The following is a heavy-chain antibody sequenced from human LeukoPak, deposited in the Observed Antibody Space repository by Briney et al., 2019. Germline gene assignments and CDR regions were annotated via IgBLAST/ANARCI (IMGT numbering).Heavy chain of an antibody. V-gene: IGHV3-7*03. J-gene: IGHJ3*02. Sequence: GGSLRLSCAASGFTFSSYAMHWVRQAPGKGLEWVANIKQDGSEKYYVNSVKGRFTISRDNAKNSLYLQMNSLKTEDTAVYYCTTDLTIFNAFDIWGQGTMVTVSS. D-gene: IGHD3-10*02. CDR1: GFTFSSYA. CDR3: TTDLTIFNAFDI. CDR2: IKQDGSEK.